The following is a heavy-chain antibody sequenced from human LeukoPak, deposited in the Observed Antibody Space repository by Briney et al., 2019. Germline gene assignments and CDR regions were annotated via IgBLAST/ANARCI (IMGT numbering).Heavy chain of an antibody. Sequence: GGSLRLSCAASGFTVSTNCMTWVRQAPGKGLEWVSTIYSGGTTYYADSVMGRFTISRHNSRNTLYLQMNSLRAEDTAVYYCARVDTVTAYYFDLWGQGSQVTVSS. CDR1: GFTVSTNC. CDR3: ARVDTVTAYYFDL. J-gene: IGHJ4*02. D-gene: IGHD5-18*01. V-gene: IGHV3-53*04. CDR2: IYSGGTT.